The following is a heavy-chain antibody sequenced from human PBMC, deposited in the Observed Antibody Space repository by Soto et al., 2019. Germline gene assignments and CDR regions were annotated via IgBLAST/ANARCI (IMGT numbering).Heavy chain of an antibody. CDR3: AREGRYCSGGSCYEY. Sequence: QVQLQQWGAGLLKPSETLSLTCAVYGGSFSGYYWSWIRQPPGKGLEWIGEINHSGSTNYNPSLKSRVTISVDTSKNQCSRKLSSVTAADTAVYYCAREGRYCSGGSCYEYWGQGTLVTVSS. J-gene: IGHJ4*02. CDR2: INHSGST. V-gene: IGHV4-34*01. D-gene: IGHD2-15*01. CDR1: GGSFSGYY.